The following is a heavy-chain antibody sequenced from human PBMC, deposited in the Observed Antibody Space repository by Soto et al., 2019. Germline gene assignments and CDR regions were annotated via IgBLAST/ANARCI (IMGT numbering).Heavy chain of an antibody. CDR2: VDPKDGET. CDR3: GFLVNTHY. CDR1: GYTFPNYY. V-gene: IGHV1-69-2*01. Sequence: EFKLFQSGAGVRKPGVTVKTSCKVFGYTFPNYYMHWGKRAPGKGLEWMGLVDPKDGETRYAEKFQGRVTITADTSTDTAYMELSSLRSEDTAMYYCGFLVNTHYWGQGTLVTVSS. D-gene: IGHD3-22*01. J-gene: IGHJ4*02.